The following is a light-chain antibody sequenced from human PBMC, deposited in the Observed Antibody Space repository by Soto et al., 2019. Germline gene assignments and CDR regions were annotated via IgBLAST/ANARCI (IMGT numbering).Light chain of an antibody. V-gene: IGKV3-11*01. Sequence: EIVLTQSPATLSSFPGDRVTLSCRASQAVNTRLAWYKHKPGQAPRLLIYLTSNRAAGIPARFSGSGSGTDFTLNISDVQPEDFAVYYCHQRQSWPRTFGQGNKVDIK. CDR1: QAVNTR. J-gene: IGKJ1*01. CDR3: HQRQSWPRT. CDR2: LTS.